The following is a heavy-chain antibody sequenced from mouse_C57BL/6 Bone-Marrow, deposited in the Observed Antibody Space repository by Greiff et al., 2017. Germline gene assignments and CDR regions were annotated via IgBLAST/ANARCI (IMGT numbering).Heavy chain of an antibody. V-gene: IGHV5-6*01. D-gene: IGHD1-1*01. CDR2: ISSGGSYT. CDR3: ARLITTVVAKGFDY. J-gene: IGHJ2*01. Sequence: VQLKESGGDLVKPGGSLKLSCAASGFTFSSYGMSWVRQTPDKRLEWVATISSGGSYTYYPASVKGRFTISRDNAKNTLYLQMSSLKSEDTAMYYCARLITTVVAKGFDYWGQGTTLTVSS. CDR1: GFTFSSYG.